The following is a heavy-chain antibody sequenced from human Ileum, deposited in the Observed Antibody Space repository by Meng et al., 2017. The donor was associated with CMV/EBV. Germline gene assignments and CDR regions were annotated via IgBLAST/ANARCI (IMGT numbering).Heavy chain of an antibody. CDR1: GFTFSSYW. J-gene: IGHJ6*02. D-gene: IGHD2-8*01. Sequence: GESLKISCAASGFTFSSYWMSWVRQAPGKGLEWVANINQDGSEIYYVDSVKGRFTISRDNAENSLHLQMNSLRAEDTAVYYCARNMIYSISNSCHYYYGMDVWGQGATVTVSS. V-gene: IGHV3-7*01. CDR3: ARNMIYSISNSCHYYYGMDV. CDR2: INQDGSEI.